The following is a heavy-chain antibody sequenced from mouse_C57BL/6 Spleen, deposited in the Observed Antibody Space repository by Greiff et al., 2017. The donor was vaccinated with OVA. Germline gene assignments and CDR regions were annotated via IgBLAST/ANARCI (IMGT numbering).Heavy chain of an antibody. V-gene: IGHV1-42*01. D-gene: IGHD2-4*01. J-gene: IGHJ3*01. Sequence: VQLQQSGPELVKPGASVKISCKASGYSFTGYYMNWVKQSPEKSLEWIGEINPSTGGTTYNQKFKAKATLTVDKSSSTAYMQLKSLTSEDSAVYYCARGLYDYDPFAYWGQGTLVTVSA. CDR2: INPSTGGT. CDR1: GYSFTGYY. CDR3: ARGLYDYDPFAY.